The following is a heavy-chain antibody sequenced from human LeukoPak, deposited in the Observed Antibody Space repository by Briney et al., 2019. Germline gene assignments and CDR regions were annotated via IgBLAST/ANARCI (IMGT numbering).Heavy chain of an antibody. D-gene: IGHD7-27*01. CDR1: GFTFSSYG. Sequence: GGSLRLSCAASGFTFSSYGMSWVRQAPGKGLEWISVIYTGGSTSYADSVKGRFTISRDSSTNTLFLQMNSLRAEDTAVYYCARASTLRTGDAHWGQGTLVTVSS. CDR2: IYTGGST. V-gene: IGHV3-66*01. CDR3: ARASTLRTGDAH. J-gene: IGHJ4*02.